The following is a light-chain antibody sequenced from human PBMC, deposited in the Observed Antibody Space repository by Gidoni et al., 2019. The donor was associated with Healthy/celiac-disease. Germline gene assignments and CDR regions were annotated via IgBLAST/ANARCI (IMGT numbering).Light chain of an antibody. CDR1: SSYVGGYNY. CDR3: SSYTSSRPV. V-gene: IGLV2-14*03. CDR2: DVS. Sequence: QSALTQPASVSGSPGQSITISCTGTSSYVGGYNYVSWYQQHPGKAPKLMIYDVSNRPSGVSNRFSGSKSGNTASLTISGLQAEDEADYYCSSYTSSRPVFGTGTKVTVL. J-gene: IGLJ1*01.